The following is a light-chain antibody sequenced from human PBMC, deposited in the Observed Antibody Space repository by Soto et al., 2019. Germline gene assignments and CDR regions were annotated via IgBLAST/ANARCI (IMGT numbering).Light chain of an antibody. V-gene: IGKV3-20*01. CDR3: QQYGSSPET. Sequence: EIVLTQSPGTLSLSPGERATLSCRASQSVSSNYLAWYQQKPGQAPRLLIYGASSRATGIPDRFSGSGSGTDFTLTTSRLAPEDFAAYYCQQYGSSPETFGQGTKVDIK. CDR2: GAS. CDR1: QSVSSNY. J-gene: IGKJ1*01.